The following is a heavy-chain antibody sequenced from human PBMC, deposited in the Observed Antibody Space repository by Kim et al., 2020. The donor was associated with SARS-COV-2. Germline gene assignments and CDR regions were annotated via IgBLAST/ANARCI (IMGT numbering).Heavy chain of an antibody. D-gene: IGHD5-12*01. V-gene: IGHV3-15*01. CDR3: TPLRGSGYDRFDP. CDR1: GFTFSNAW. J-gene: IGHJ5*02. Sequence: GGSLRLSCAASGFTFSNAWMSWVRQAPGKGLEWIGHIKSKTDGGTTDYAAPVKGRFTISRDDSRKTLYLQMNSLKTEDTAVYYCTPLRGSGYDRFDPWGQGTLVTVSS. CDR2: IKSKTDGGTT.